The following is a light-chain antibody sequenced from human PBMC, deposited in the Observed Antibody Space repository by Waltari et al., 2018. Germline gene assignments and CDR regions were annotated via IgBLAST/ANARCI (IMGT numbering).Light chain of an antibody. CDR1: QTARATY. CDR3: QQYDISPLT. Sequence: EIVLTQSPGTLSLSPGERATLSCRASQTARATYLAWYQQKPGQAPTLVIHDTSSRATGIPDRFSGSGSGTDFSLTISSLEPEDFAVYYCQQYDISPLTFGGGTKVEMK. V-gene: IGKV3-20*01. CDR2: DTS. J-gene: IGKJ4*01.